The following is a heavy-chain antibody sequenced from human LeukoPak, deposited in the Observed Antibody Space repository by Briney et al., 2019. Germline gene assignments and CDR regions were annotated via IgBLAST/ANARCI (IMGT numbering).Heavy chain of an antibody. Sequence: PGGSLRLSCTASGFTFGDYAMSWFRQAPGKGLEWVGFIRSKAYGGTTEYAASVKGRFTISRDDSKSIAYLQMNSLKTEDTAVYYCTRVPTTYYYDSSGYYYGMDVWGQGTTVTVSS. V-gene: IGHV3-49*03. CDR2: IRSKAYGGTT. CDR1: GFTFGDYA. CDR3: TRVPTTYYYDSSGYYYGMDV. J-gene: IGHJ6*02. D-gene: IGHD3-22*01.